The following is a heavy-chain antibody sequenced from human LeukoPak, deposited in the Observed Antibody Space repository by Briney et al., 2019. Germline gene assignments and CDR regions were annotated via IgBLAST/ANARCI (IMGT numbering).Heavy chain of an antibody. D-gene: IGHD3-9*01. CDR2: INTNTGNP. J-gene: IGHJ3*02. V-gene: IGHV7-4-1*02. CDR1: GFTFSSYA. Sequence: GGSLRLSCAASGFTFSSYAMNWVRQAPGQGLEWMGWINTNTGNPTYAQGFTGRFVFSLDTSVSTAYLQISSLKAEDTAVYYCARAHTYYDILTGYWTRSRDAFDIWGQGTMVTVSS. CDR3: ARAHTYYDILTGYWTRSRDAFDI.